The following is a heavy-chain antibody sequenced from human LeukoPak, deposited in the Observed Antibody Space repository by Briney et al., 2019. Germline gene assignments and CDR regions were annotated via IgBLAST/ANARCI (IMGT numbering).Heavy chain of an antibody. J-gene: IGHJ5*02. V-gene: IGHV1-69*13. Sequence: ASVKLSCKASGGTFSSYAISWVRRAPGQGLEWMGGIIPIFGSANYAQKFQGRVTITADESTSTAYMELSSLRSEDTAVYYCATGGIIAAAHNWFDPWGQGTLVTVSS. D-gene: IGHD6-13*01. CDR3: ATGGIIAAAHNWFDP. CDR2: IIPIFGSA. CDR1: GGTFSSYA.